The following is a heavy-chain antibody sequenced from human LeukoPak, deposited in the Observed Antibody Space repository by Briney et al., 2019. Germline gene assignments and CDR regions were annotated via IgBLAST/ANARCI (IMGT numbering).Heavy chain of an antibody. J-gene: IGHJ4*02. CDR1: GGSINNYY. CDR3: ARGRAGAATKIPEDY. Sequence: SETLSLTCTVSGGSINNYYWSWVRQPPGKGLEWIGYIYYTGSTNYNPSLKSRVTISVDTSKNQFSLKLSSVTAADTAVYYCARGRAGAATKIPEDYWGQGTLVTVSS. D-gene: IGHD2-15*01. V-gene: IGHV4-59*12. CDR2: IYYTGST.